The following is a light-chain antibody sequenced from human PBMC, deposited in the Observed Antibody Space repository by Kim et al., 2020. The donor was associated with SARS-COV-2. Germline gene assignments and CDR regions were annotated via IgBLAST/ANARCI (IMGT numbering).Light chain of an antibody. CDR3: QQSYSTPGT. CDR1: QSISSY. Sequence: ASVGDRVTITCRASQSISSYLNWHQQKPGKAPKLLIYAASSLQSGVPSRFSGSGSGTDFTLTISSLQPEDFATYYCQQSYSTPGTFGQGTKVDIK. J-gene: IGKJ1*01. V-gene: IGKV1-39*01. CDR2: AAS.